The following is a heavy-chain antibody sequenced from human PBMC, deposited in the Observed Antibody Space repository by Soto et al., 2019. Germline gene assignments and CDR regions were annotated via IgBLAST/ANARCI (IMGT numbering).Heavy chain of an antibody. CDR1: GYTFTGYF. CDR3: ARETGENWTYEAH. Sequence: QVQLVQSGAEVKKPGASVKVSCKASGYTFTGYFMHWVRQAPGQGLEWMGWINSNSGATKYAQKFQGRVTLSRDTSISTAYMELSGLRSDDTAVYYCARETGENWTYEAHWGPGTLVTVSS. J-gene: IGHJ1*01. CDR2: INSNSGAT. V-gene: IGHV1-2*02. D-gene: IGHD1-7*01.